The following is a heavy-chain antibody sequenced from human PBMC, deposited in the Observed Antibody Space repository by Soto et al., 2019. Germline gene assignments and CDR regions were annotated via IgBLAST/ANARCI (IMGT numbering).Heavy chain of an antibody. CDR3: AKQNDYGDYGYYYFSYMDV. V-gene: IGHV3-23*01. CDR1: GFTFSGYA. J-gene: IGHJ6*03. CDR2: ISGSGATT. Sequence: GGSLRLSCAASGFTFSGYAMSWVRQAPGKGLERVSAISGSGATTHYADSVKGRFTISRDNSKNTLHLQMNSLRAEDTAVYYCAKQNDYGDYGYYYFSYMDVWGKGTTVTVSS. D-gene: IGHD4-17*01.